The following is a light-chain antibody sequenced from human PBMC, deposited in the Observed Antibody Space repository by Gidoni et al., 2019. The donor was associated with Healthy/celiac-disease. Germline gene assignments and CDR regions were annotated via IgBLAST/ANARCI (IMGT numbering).Light chain of an antibody. Sequence: SPSTLSASVGDRVTITCRASQSISSWLAWYQQKPEKAPKLLIYKASSLESGVPSRFSGSGSGTEFTLTISSLQPDDFATYYCQQYNSYKYTFGQGTKLEIK. CDR2: KAS. J-gene: IGKJ2*01. V-gene: IGKV1-5*03. CDR3: QQYNSYKYT. CDR1: QSISSW.